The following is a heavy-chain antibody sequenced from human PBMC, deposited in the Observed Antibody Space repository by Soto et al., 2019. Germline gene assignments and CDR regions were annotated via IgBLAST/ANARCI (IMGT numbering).Heavy chain of an antibody. CDR2: IYPRDSDT. Sequence: GESLKISCKVSGDSFTGFWIGWVRQMPGKGLEWLGSIYPRDSDTRYSPSFQGQVTISADKSLSTAYLQWNSLRSEDTAVYYCARERTGTTSWFDPWGQGTLVTVSS. CDR1: GDSFTGFW. V-gene: IGHV5-51*01. CDR3: ARERTGTTSWFDP. J-gene: IGHJ5*02. D-gene: IGHD1-7*01.